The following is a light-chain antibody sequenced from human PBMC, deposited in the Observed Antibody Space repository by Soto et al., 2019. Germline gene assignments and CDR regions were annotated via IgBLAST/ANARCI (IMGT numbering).Light chain of an antibody. Sequence: DIVMTQSPLSVPVTPGETASISCMPSQSLLHSNGYNYLDWYLQKPGQSPQLLIYLGSNRASGVPDRFSGSGSGTDFTLKISRVEAEDVGVYYCMQALQTPLTFGGGTKVDIK. CDR1: QSLLHSNGYNY. V-gene: IGKV2-28*01. CDR2: LGS. CDR3: MQALQTPLT. J-gene: IGKJ4*01.